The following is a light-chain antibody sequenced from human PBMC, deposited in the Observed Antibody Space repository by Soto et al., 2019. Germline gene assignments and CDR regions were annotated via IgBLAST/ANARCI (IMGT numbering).Light chain of an antibody. CDR2: GAS. J-gene: IGKJ5*01. Sequence: ETVLTQSPGTLSLSPGERATLSCRASQSITNNYLAWYQQKPGQAPRLLIYGASSRVTGIPDRFSGGGSGTDFTLTISRLEPEDFAVYYCQQYRTSPFTFGQGTRLEIK. CDR3: QQYRTSPFT. CDR1: QSITNNY. V-gene: IGKV3-20*01.